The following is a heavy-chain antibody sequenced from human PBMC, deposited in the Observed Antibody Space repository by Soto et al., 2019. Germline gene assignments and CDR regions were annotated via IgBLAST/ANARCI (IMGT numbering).Heavy chain of an antibody. V-gene: IGHV3-23*01. D-gene: IGHD2-2*01. CDR3: AIAAVVLPSASSIPYYYYGMVV. J-gene: IGHJ6*02. CDR2: ISGSGGST. Sequence: EVQLLESGGGLVQPGGSLRLSCAASGFTFSSDAMSWVLQAPGKGLEWVSAISGSGGSTYYADSVKGRFTISRDNSKNTLYLQFNSLIEVDTAVYYCAIAAVVLPSASSIPYYYYGMVVWGPGTTVTVSS. CDR1: GFTFSSDA.